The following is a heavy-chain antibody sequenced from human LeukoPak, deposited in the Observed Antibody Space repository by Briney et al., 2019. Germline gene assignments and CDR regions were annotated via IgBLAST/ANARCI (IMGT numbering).Heavy chain of an antibody. J-gene: IGHJ4*02. Sequence: GGSLRRSCAASGFTFSSYWMHGVRQAPGKGLAWVSRINSDGSSTSYADSVKGRFTISRDNAKNTLYLQMNSLRAEDTAVYYCARVSYYYGSGSSRPTAVYYFDYWGQGTLVSVSS. D-gene: IGHD3-10*01. CDR3: ARVSYYYGSGSSRPTAVYYFDY. CDR2: INSDGSST. CDR1: GFTFSSYW. V-gene: IGHV3-74*01.